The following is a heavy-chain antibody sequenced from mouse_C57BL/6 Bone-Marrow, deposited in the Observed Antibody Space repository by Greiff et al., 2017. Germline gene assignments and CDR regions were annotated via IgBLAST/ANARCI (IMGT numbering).Heavy chain of an antibody. CDR1: GYTFTSYW. J-gene: IGHJ3*01. CDR3: AGWLLRGWFAY. D-gene: IGHD2-3*01. CDR2: IHPNSGST. V-gene: IGHV1-64*01. Sequence: QVQLQQPGAELVKPGASVKLSCKASGYTFTSYWMHWVKQRPGQGLEWIGMIHPNSGSTNYNEKFKSKATLTVDKSSSTAYMQLSSRTSEDSAVYYCAGWLLRGWFAYWGQGTLVTVSA.